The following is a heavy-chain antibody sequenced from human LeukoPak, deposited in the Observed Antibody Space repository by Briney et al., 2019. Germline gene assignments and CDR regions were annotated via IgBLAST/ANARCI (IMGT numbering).Heavy chain of an antibody. D-gene: IGHD4-17*01. J-gene: IGHJ4*02. V-gene: IGHV4-34*01. CDR1: GVSFDDYY. Sequence: SETLSLTCAVSGVSFDDYYWDWVRQTPGKGLEWIGEINHSGYTNDSPSLKSRVTLSIDTSRKQFSLNLRSVTAADAGIYYCTRMTTGHDYWGQGTLVTVSS. CDR3: TRMTTGHDY. CDR2: INHSGYT.